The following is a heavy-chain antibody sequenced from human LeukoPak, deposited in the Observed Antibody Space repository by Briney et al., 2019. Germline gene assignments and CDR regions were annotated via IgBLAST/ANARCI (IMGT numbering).Heavy chain of an antibody. CDR1: GGSISSYY. Sequence: PSETLSLTCTVSGGSISSYYWSWIRQPAGKGLEWIGRIYTSGSTNYNPSLKSRVAMSVDASKNQFSLKLSSVTAADTAVYYCARGAGDLIGEGSSYYYYMDVWGKGTTVTVSS. V-gene: IGHV4-4*07. CDR3: ARGAGDLIGEGSSYYYYMDV. J-gene: IGHJ6*03. D-gene: IGHD3-10*01. CDR2: IYTSGST.